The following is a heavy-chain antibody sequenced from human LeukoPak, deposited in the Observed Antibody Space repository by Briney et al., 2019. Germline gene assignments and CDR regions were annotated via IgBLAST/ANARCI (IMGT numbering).Heavy chain of an antibody. CDR1: GFTFSSYG. J-gene: IGHJ4*02. V-gene: IGHV3-30*02. CDR2: IRYDGSNK. CDR3: AKDQYRHFDY. D-gene: IGHD3-16*02. Sequence: GGSLRLSCAASGFTFSSYGMNWVRQAPGKGLEWVAFIRYDGSNKYYADSVKGRFTISRDNSKNTLYLQMNSLRAEDTAVHYCAKDQYRHFDYWGQGTLVAVSS.